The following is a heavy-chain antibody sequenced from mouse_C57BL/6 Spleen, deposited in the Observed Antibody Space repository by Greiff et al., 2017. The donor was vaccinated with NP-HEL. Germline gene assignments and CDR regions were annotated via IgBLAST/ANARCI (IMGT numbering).Heavy chain of an antibody. CDR2: IHPNSGST. J-gene: IGHJ2*01. Sequence: QVQLQQSGAELVKPGASVKLSCKASGYTFTSYWMHWVKQRPGQGLEWIGMIHPNSGSTNSNEKFKSKATLTVNKSSSTAYMQLSSLTSEDSAVYYCAREGYGNYFDYWGQGTTLTVSS. D-gene: IGHD2-1*01. CDR3: AREGYGNYFDY. CDR1: GYTFTSYW. V-gene: IGHV1-64*01.